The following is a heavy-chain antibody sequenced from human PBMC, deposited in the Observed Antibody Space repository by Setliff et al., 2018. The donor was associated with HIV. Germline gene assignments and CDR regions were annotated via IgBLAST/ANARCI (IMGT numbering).Heavy chain of an antibody. Sequence: GGSLRLSCAASGFIFEDFTMNWVRQVPGKGLEWVALISWDGSSAYYADSVKGRFTISRDKSKNTLYLQMNSLRAEDTAFYYCSKEKFTFTVVRGVIDSWGQGTLVTVS. D-gene: IGHD3-10*01. V-gene: IGHV3-43*01. CDR2: ISWDGSSA. J-gene: IGHJ4*02. CDR1: GFIFEDFT. CDR3: SKEKFTFTVVRGVIDS.